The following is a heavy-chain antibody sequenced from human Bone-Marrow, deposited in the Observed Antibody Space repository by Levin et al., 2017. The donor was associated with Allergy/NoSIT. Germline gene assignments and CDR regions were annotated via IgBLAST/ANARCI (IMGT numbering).Heavy chain of an antibody. Sequence: GESLKISCAASGFTFSDYYMSWIRQAPGKGLEWVSYISSSGSTIYYADSVKGRFTISRDNAKNSLYLQMNSLRAEDTAVYYCARVVLGYCSSTSCEPGGNYDYGMDVWGQGTTVTVSS. D-gene: IGHD2-2*01. CDR1: GFTFSDYY. V-gene: IGHV3-11*01. J-gene: IGHJ6*02. CDR3: ARVVLGYCSSTSCEPGGNYDYGMDV. CDR2: ISSSGSTI.